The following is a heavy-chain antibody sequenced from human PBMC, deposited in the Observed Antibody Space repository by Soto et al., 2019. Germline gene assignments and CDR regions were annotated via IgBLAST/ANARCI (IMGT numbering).Heavy chain of an antibody. CDR3: ARERRGSYCSSTSCFFDY. Sequence: QVQLVQSGAEVKKPGSSVKVSCKASGGTFSTSGINWVRQAPGQGLEWMGGIIPIFGTANYAQKFQGRVTITADESTSTAYMALSSLKSEDTAVYFCARERRGSYCSSTSCFFDYWGQGTLVTVSS. D-gene: IGHD2-2*01. V-gene: IGHV1-69*01. J-gene: IGHJ4*02. CDR1: GGTFSTSG. CDR2: IIPIFGTA.